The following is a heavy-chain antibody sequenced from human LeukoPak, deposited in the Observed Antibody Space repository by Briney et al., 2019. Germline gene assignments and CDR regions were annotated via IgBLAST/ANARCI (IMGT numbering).Heavy chain of an antibody. CDR3: ARVDSSGYFTRPALDY. CDR2: INHSGST. CDR1: GGSFSGYY. J-gene: IGHJ4*02. V-gene: IGHV4-34*01. D-gene: IGHD3-22*01. Sequence: PSETLSLTCAVYGGSFSGYYWSWIRQPPGKGLEWIGEINHSGSTNYNPSLKSRVTISVDTSKTQFSLKLSSVTAADTAVYYCARVDSSGYFTRPALDYWGQGTLVTVSS.